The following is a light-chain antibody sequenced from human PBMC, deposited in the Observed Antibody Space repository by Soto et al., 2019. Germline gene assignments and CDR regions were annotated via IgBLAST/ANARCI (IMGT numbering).Light chain of an antibody. J-gene: IGKJ1*01. CDR2: GAS. V-gene: IGKV3-15*01. CDR3: QQYNNWWT. Sequence: ELGMTQSPATLSVSPGERATLSCRASQSVSSNLAWYQQKPGQAPRLLIYGASTRATGIPARFSGSGSGTEFTLTISSLQSEDFAVYYCQQYNNWWTFGQGTKVEIK. CDR1: QSVSSN.